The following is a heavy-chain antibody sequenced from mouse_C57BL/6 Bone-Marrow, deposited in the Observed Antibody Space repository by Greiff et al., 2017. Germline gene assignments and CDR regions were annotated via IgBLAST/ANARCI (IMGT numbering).Heavy chain of an antibody. CDR3: ARGYYGSSFYAMDY. CDR2: IYPGNGDT. D-gene: IGHD1-1*01. V-gene: IGHV1-12*01. Sequence: LQESGAELVRPGASVKMSCKASGYTFTSYHMHWVKQTPRQGLEWIGAIYPGNGDTSYNQKFKGKATLTVDKSSSTAYMQLSSLTSEDSAVYFCARGYYGSSFYAMDYWGQGTSVTVSS. CDR1: GYTFTSYH. J-gene: IGHJ4*01.